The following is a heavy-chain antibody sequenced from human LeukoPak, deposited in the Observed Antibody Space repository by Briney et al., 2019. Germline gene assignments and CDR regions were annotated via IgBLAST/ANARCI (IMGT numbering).Heavy chain of an antibody. CDR3: AREGPRGNSQFDY. D-gene: IGHD2/OR15-2a*01. V-gene: IGHV3-33*01. CDR2: IWYDGSNK. Sequence: GGSLRLSCAASGFTFSSYGMHWVRQAPGKGLEWVALIWYDGSNKYYADSVKGRLTVSRDNSKNTLYLQMSSLRAEDTAVYYCAREGPRGNSQFDYWGQGTLVTVSS. CDR1: GFTFSSYG. J-gene: IGHJ4*02.